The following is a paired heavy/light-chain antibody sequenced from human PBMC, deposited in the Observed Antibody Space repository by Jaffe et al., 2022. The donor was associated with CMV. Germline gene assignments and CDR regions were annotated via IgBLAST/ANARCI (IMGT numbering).Heavy chain of an antibody. Sequence: QVQLVESGGGLVKPGGSLRLSCAASAFTFSDYYMSWVRQAPGKGLEWIAYISSGGDTQYYGDSVKGRFTISRDNAKNSLYLQMNSLRAEDTAVYYCARDHFRDGNNRADFDYWGQGTLVTVSS. J-gene: IGHJ4*02. CDR2: ISSGGDTQ. CDR3: ARDHFRDGNNRADFDY. D-gene: IGHD3-3*02. CDR1: AFTFSDYY. V-gene: IGHV3-11*01.
Light chain of an antibody. J-gene: IGKJ1*01. Sequence: EIVITQSPATLSVSPGEGATLSCRASQSVSSNLAWYQQKPGQAPRLLIYGASTRATGIPARFSGSGSGTEFTLTISSLQSEDFAIYYCQQYHLWRTFGQGTKVEIK. CDR1: QSVSSN. V-gene: IGKV3-15*01. CDR2: GAS. CDR3: QQYHLWRT.